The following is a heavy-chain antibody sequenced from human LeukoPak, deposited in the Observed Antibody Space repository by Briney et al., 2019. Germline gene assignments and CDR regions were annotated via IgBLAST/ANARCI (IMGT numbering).Heavy chain of an antibody. CDR3: AKYRYSYGDLDY. J-gene: IGHJ4*02. Sequence: GGSLRLSCAASGFTFSSYAMSWVRQAPGKGLEWVSAISGSGGGTYYADSVKGRFTISRDNSKNTLYLQMNSLRAEDTAVYYRAKYRYSYGDLDYWGQGTLVTVSS. CDR1: GFTFSSYA. CDR2: ISGSGGGT. D-gene: IGHD5-18*01. V-gene: IGHV3-23*01.